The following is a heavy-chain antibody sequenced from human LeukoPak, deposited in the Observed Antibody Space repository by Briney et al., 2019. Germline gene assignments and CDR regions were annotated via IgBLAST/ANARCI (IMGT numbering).Heavy chain of an antibody. CDR3: AKDNYDMGGATQGY. J-gene: IGHJ4*02. D-gene: IGHD1-26*01. CDR1: GFTFSSYA. V-gene: IGHV3-23*01. CDR2: ISGSGGST. Sequence: GGSLRLSCAASGFTFSSYAMSWVRQAPGKGLEWVSAISGSGGSTYYADSVKGRFTISRDNSKNTLYLQMNSLRAEDTAVYYCAKDNYDMGGATQGYWAQGTLVTVSS.